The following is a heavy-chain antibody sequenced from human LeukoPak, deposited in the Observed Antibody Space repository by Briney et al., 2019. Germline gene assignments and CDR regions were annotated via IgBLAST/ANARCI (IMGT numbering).Heavy chain of an antibody. V-gene: IGHV3-21*01. CDR3: ARERDGYNGYFDY. D-gene: IGHD5-24*01. CDR1: GFTFSSYS. CDR2: ISSSSSYI. Sequence: GGSLRLSCAASGFTFSSYSMNWVRQAPGKGLEWVSSISSSSSYIYYADSVKGRFTISRDNAKSSLYLQMNSLRAEDTAVYYCARERDGYNGYFDYWGQGTLVTVSS. J-gene: IGHJ4*02.